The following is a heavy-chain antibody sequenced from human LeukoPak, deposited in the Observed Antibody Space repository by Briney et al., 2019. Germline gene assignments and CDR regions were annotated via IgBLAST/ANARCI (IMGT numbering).Heavy chain of an antibody. V-gene: IGHV3-21*01. CDR2: ISSSSSYI. J-gene: IGHJ2*01. Sequence: NPGGSLRLSCAASGFTFSSYAMNWVRQAPGKGLEWVSSISSSSSYIYYADSVKGRFTISRDNAKNSLYLQMNSLRAEDTAVYYCARYSSSYNWYFDLWGRGTLVTVSS. CDR1: GFTFSSYA. D-gene: IGHD6-13*01. CDR3: ARYSSSYNWYFDL.